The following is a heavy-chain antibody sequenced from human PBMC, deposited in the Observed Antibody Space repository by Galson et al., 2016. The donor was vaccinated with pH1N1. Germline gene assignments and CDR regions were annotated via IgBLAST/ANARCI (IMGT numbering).Heavy chain of an antibody. J-gene: IGHJ3*01. CDR2: INHGGST. Sequence: ETLSLTCAVYGGSFRGYYWSWIRQSPEKGLEWIGEINHGGSTNYNPSLEGRVALSLDTSKNQFSLRLMAVTAADTAVYFCARHSTSGFPTIEVAARRRPFDDWGQGTLVTVSS. V-gene: IGHV4-34*01. CDR1: GGSFRGYY. D-gene: IGHD6-19*01. CDR3: ARHSTSGFPTIEVAARRRPFDD.